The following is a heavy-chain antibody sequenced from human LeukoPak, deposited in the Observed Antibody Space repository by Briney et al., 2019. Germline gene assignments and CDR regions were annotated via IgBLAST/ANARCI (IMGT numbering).Heavy chain of an antibody. V-gene: IGHV3-21*01. Sequence: PAGSLRRSGAASGFTFSSYSMNWVRQAPGKGLEWVSSISSSSSYIHYADSVKGRFTISRDNAKNSLYLQMNSLRAEDTAVYYCARDLGPEMATPDLDYWGQGTLVTVSS. CDR1: GFTFSSYS. CDR2: ISSSSSYI. J-gene: IGHJ4*02. D-gene: IGHD5-24*01. CDR3: ARDLGPEMATPDLDY.